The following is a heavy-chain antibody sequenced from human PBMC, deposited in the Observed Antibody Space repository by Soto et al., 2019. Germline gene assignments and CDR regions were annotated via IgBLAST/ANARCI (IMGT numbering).Heavy chain of an antibody. V-gene: IGHV3-33*08. Sequence: GGSLRLSXEASGFTFNTYSMHWVRQPPGKGLEWLAAIWYDGTQKYYADSVKGRFIISRDNSKKTLYLEMNSLRAEDTAVYYCARAGGTTVTGLWHFDSWGQGTLVTGSS. J-gene: IGHJ4*02. D-gene: IGHD4-17*01. CDR3: ARAGGTTVTGLWHFDS. CDR1: GFTFNTYS. CDR2: IWYDGTQK.